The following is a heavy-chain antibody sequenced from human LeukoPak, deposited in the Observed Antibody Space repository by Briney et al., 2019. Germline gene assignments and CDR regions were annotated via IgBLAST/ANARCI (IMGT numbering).Heavy chain of an antibody. CDR1: GGSISSSSYY. CDR3: ARLHYYDSSGYSLSTAGGH. V-gene: IGHV4-39*01. Sequence: SETLSLTCTVSGGSISSSSYYWGWIRQPPGTGLEWIGSIYYSGSTYYNPSLKSRVTISVDTSKNQFSLKLSSVTAADTAVYYCARLHYYDSSGYSLSTAGGHWGQGTLVTVSS. D-gene: IGHD3-22*01. CDR2: IYYSGST. J-gene: IGHJ4*02.